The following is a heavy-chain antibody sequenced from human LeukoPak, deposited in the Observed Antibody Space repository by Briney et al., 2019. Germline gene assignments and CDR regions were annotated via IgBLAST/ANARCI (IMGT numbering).Heavy chain of an antibody. CDR3: ARAMSAVAGIDY. D-gene: IGHD6-19*01. CDR2: ISSSSSYI. Sequence: TGGSLRLSYAASGFTFSSYSMNWVRQAPGKGLEWVSSISSSSSYIYYADSVKGRFTISRDNAKNSLYLQMNSLRAEDTAVYYCARAMSAVAGIDYWGQGTLVTVSS. J-gene: IGHJ4*02. V-gene: IGHV3-21*01. CDR1: GFTFSSYS.